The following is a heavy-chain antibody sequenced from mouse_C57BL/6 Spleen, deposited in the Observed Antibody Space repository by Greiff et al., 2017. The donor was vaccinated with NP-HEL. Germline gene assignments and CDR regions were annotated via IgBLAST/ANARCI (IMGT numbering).Heavy chain of an antibody. V-gene: IGHV1-64*01. CDR1: GYTFTSYW. D-gene: IGHD1-1*01. Sequence: QVQLQQPGAELVKPGASVKLSCKASGYTFTSYWMHWVKQRPGQGLAWIGMIHPNSGSTNYNEKFKSKATLTVDKSSSTAYMQLSSLTSEDSAVYYCARTPIYYGSPYWYFDVWGTGTTVTVSS. J-gene: IGHJ1*03. CDR2: IHPNSGST. CDR3: ARTPIYYGSPYWYFDV.